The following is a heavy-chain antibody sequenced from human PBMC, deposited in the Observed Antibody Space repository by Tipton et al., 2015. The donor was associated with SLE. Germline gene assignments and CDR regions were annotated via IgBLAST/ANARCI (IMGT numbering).Heavy chain of an antibody. Sequence: SGFTFSSYWMTWVRQAPGKGPEWVANIKSDGSEKHYVDSVKGRFTISRDNAKNSLYVQMNSLRAEDTAVYYCARRGWYFDFRGRGTLVTVSS. CDR1: GFTFSSYW. V-gene: IGHV3-7*01. J-gene: IGHJ2*01. CDR2: IKSDGSEK. CDR3: ARRGWYFDF.